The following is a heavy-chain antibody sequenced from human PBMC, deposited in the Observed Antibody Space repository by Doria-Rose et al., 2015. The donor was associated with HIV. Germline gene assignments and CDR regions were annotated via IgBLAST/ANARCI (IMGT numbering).Heavy chain of an antibody. J-gene: IGHJ4*02. D-gene: IGHD6-13*01. V-gene: IGHV2-26*01. CDR3: ARIKSSRWYHKYYFDF. CDR1: GVSLSSPGMG. CDR2: MFSDDER. Sequence: QESGPVLVKPTETLTLTCTVSGVSLSSPGMGVSWIRQPPGKALEWLANMFSDDERSYKTSLKSRLTISRGTSKSQVVLTMTDMDPEDTATYYCARIKSSRWYHKYYFDFWGQGTLVIVSA.